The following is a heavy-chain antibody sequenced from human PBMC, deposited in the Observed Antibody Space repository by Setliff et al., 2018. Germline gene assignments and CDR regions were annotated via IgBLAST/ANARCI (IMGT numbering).Heavy chain of an antibody. D-gene: IGHD3-16*01. CDR2: IYYSGGT. V-gene: IGHV4-59*01. CDR1: GGSISSYY. J-gene: IGHJ4*02. CDR3: ARLRGAFDY. Sequence: SETLSLTCAVYGGSISSYYWSWIRQPPGKRLEWIGYIYYSGGTNYNPSLESRVTISVDTSKNQFSLRLNSATAADTAVYYCARLRGAFDYWGQGTLVTVSS.